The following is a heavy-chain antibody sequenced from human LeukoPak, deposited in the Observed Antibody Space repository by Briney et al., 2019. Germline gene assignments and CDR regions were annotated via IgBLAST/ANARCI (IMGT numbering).Heavy chain of an antibody. Sequence: GGSLRLSCAASGFTVSSTYMSWVRQAPGKGLEWVANIKQDGSEKYYVDSVKGRFTISRDNAKNSLYLQMNSLRAEDTAVYYCARAITGTADYWGQGTLVTVSS. D-gene: IGHD1-20*01. CDR2: IKQDGSEK. J-gene: IGHJ4*02. V-gene: IGHV3-7*03. CDR1: GFTVSSTY. CDR3: ARAITGTADY.